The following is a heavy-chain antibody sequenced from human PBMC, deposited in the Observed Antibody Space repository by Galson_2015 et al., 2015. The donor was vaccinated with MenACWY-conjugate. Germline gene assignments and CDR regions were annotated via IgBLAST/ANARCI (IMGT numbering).Heavy chain of an antibody. CDR3: ARDLGSGWYSY. J-gene: IGHJ4*02. CDR2: ISSSSSYT. D-gene: IGHD6-19*01. Sequence: SLRLSCAASGFTFSDYYMSWIRQAPGKGLEWVSYISSSSSYTNYADSVKGRFTISRDNAKNSLYLQMNSLRAEDTAVYYCARDLGSGWYSYSGQGTLVTVSS. V-gene: IGHV3-11*06. CDR1: GFTFSDYY.